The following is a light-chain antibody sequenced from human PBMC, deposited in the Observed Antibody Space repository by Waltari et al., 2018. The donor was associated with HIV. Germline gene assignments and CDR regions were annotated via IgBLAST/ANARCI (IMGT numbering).Light chain of an antibody. J-gene: IGLJ2*01. V-gene: IGLV2-8*01. CDR3: SSYAGSNNRVV. Sequence: QSALTQPPPASGSPGQSVTISCTGTSSDVGGYNYVSWYQQHPGKAPKLMIYEVIKRPSGVPDRFSGSKSGNTASLTVSGLQAEDEADYYCSSYAGSNNRVVFGGGTKLTVL. CDR1: SSDVGGYNY. CDR2: EVI.